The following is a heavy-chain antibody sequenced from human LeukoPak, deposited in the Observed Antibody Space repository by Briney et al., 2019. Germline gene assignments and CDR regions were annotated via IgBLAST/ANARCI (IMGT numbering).Heavy chain of an antibody. CDR1: GYSLTSYW. CDR2: IYPGDSDT. V-gene: IGHV5-51*01. CDR3: GRQRHSRDWFDP. Sequence: GESLKTSRKGSGYSLTSYWIGWVRQMPGKGLEWRGIIYPGDSDTRYSPSFQGQVTISAGKSISTAYLQWSSLKASDTAMYYCGRQRHSRDWFDPWGQGTLVTVSS. J-gene: IGHJ5*02.